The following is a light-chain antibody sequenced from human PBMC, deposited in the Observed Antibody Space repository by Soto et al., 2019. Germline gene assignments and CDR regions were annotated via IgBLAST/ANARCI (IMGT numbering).Light chain of an antibody. CDR2: GAS. CDR3: QQYNPWPPWT. Sequence: EIVMTQSPATLSVSPGERATLSCRASQSVSRNLAWFQQKPGQAPRLLIYGASTRATGIPARFSGSGSGTEFILTISSLQSEDFAVYYCQQYNPWPPWTFGQGTKVDIK. V-gene: IGKV3-15*01. J-gene: IGKJ1*01. CDR1: QSVSRN.